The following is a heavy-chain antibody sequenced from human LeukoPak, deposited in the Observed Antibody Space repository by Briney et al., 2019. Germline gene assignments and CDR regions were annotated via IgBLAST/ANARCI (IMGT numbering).Heavy chain of an antibody. CDR3: ARARTKWELLDY. Sequence: ASVKVSCKASGYTFTSYYMHWVRQAPGQGLGWMGIINPSGGSTSYAQKFQGRVTMTRDTSTSTVYMELSSLRSEDTAVYYCARARTKWELLDYWGQGTLVTVSS. CDR2: INPSGGST. J-gene: IGHJ4*02. CDR1: GYTFTSYY. D-gene: IGHD1-26*01. V-gene: IGHV1-46*01.